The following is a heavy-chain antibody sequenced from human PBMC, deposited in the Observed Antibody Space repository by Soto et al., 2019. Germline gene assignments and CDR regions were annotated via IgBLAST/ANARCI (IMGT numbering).Heavy chain of an antibody. D-gene: IGHD3-16*01. Sequence: QVQLVQSGAEVKKPGSSVKVACKASGGTFSSYAIDWVRQAPGQGFEWMGGIIPIFGTADYAQKFQGRVTITADESTSTAYMELSSLRSEDTAVYYCARGQTGGGWGYYFDYWGQGTLVTVSS. CDR2: IIPIFGTA. CDR3: ARGQTGGGWGYYFDY. CDR1: GGTFSSYA. V-gene: IGHV1-69*12. J-gene: IGHJ4*02.